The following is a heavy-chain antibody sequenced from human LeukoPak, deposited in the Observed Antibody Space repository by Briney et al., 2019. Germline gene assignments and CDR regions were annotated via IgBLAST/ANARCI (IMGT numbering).Heavy chain of an antibody. CDR2: MNPNSGTT. D-gene: IGHD2-8*02. V-gene: IGHV1-8*01. J-gene: IGHJ6*03. Sequence: GASVKVSCKASGYTFTSYDMNWVRQATGQGLEWMGWMNPNSGTTGYAQKFQGRVTMTRNTSISTAYMELSSLRSEDTAVYYCARRTGYYNCMDVWGKGTTVTVSS. CDR1: GYTFTSYD. CDR3: ARRTGYYNCMDV.